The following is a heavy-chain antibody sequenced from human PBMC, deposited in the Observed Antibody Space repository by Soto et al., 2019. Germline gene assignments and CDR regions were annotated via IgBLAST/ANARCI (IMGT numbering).Heavy chain of an antibody. CDR2: INAGNGNT. Sequence: QVQLVQSGAEVKKPGASVKVSCKASGYTFTSYAIHWVRQAPGQRLEWMGWINAGNGNTKYSQKFQGRVTITRDTSAITAYMELSSLRSEDKAVYYCARDFTSDFWGHGTLVTFSS. J-gene: IGHJ4*01. CDR3: ARDFTSDF. CDR1: GYTFTSYA. V-gene: IGHV1-3*01.